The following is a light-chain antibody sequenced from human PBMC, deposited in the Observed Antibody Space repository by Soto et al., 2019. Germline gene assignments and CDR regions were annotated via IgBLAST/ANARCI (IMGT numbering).Light chain of an antibody. Sequence: DIQMTQSPSSLSASVGDRVTITCRASETIISYLNWFQQKPGKAPKLLIYAASSLQSGVPSRFSGSGSGTDFTLTISSLQPEDFATYYCQQSYTTPYTFGQGT. CDR3: QQSYTTPYT. CDR1: ETIISY. J-gene: IGKJ2*01. V-gene: IGKV1-39*01. CDR2: AAS.